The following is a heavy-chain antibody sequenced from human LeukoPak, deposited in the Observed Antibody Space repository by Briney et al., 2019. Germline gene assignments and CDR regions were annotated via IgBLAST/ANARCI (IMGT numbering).Heavy chain of an antibody. J-gene: IGHJ4*02. D-gene: IGHD3-10*01. CDR3: ANSYGSGSYYSPIDY. Sequence: GGSLRLSCAASGFTFSSYWMSWVRQAPGEGLEWVANIKQDGSEKYYVDSVKGRFTISRDNAKNSLYLQMNSLRAEDTAVYYCANSYGSGSYYSPIDYWGQGTLVTVSS. CDR1: GFTFSSYW. CDR2: IKQDGSEK. V-gene: IGHV3-7*03.